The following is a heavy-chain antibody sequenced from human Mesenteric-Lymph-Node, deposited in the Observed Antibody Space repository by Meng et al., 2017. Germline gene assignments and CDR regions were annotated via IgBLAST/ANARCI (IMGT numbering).Heavy chain of an antibody. Sequence: GESLKISCAASGFTFSSYAMSWVRQAPGKGLEWVSAISGSGGSTYYADSVKGRFTISRDNSKNTLYLQMNSLRAEDTAVYYCAKIGYSSGWYNWYFDLWGLGTLVTVSS. J-gene: IGHJ2*01. CDR3: AKIGYSSGWYNWYFDL. CDR1: GFTFSSYA. D-gene: IGHD6-19*01. V-gene: IGHV3-23*01. CDR2: ISGSGGST.